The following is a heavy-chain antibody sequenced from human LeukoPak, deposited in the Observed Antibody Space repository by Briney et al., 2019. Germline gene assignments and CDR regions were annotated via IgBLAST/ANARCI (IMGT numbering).Heavy chain of an antibody. CDR3: ARVSGSAGVTDY. CDR2: TYYRSKWYN. J-gene: IGHJ4*02. Sequence: SQTLSVTCAISGDSVSGYSVAWSWIRQSPSRGLEWLGRTYYRSKWYNDYAAPVKSRITITPDTSKNQFSLQLNSVTPEDTAVYYCARVSGSAGVTDYWGQGTLVSVSS. CDR1: GDSVSGYSVA. D-gene: IGHD4-11*01. V-gene: IGHV6-1*01.